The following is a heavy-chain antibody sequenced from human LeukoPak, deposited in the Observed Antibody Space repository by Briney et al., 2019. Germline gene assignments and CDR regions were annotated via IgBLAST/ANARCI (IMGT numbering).Heavy chain of an antibody. V-gene: IGHV3-9*03. D-gene: IGHD5-12*01. Sequence: GGSLRLSCAASGFTFDDYAMHWVRQAPGKGLEWVSGISWNSGSIGYADSVKGRFTISRDNAKNSLYLQMNSLRAEDMALYYCAKARYSGYAGAFDIWGQGTMVTVSS. CDR2: ISWNSGSI. J-gene: IGHJ3*02. CDR3: AKARYSGYAGAFDI. CDR1: GFTFDDYA.